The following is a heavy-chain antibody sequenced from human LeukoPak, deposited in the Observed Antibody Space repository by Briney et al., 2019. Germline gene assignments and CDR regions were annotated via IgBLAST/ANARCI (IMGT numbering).Heavy chain of an antibody. CDR2: INSDGSST. D-gene: IGHD1-26*01. CDR1: GFTFSSYW. J-gene: IGHJ4*02. Sequence: GGSLRLSCAASGFTFSSYWMLWVRQAPGKGLVWVSRINSDGSSTSYADSVKGRFTISRDNAKNTLYLQMNSLRAEDTAVYYCARGEALGAFDYWGQGTLVTVSS. V-gene: IGHV3-74*01. CDR3: ARGEALGAFDY.